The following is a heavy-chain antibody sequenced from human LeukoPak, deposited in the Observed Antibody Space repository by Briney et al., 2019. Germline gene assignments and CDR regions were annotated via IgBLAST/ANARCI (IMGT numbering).Heavy chain of an antibody. D-gene: IGHD6-19*01. Sequence: PGGSLRLSCAASGFTFSSYAMHWVRQAPGKGLEWVAVISYDGSNEYYADSVKGRFTISRDNSKNTLYLQMNSLRAEDTAVYYCARLPSSGPPGYWGQGTLVTVSS. CDR2: ISYDGSNE. V-gene: IGHV3-30-3*01. J-gene: IGHJ4*02. CDR1: GFTFSSYA. CDR3: ARLPSSGPPGY.